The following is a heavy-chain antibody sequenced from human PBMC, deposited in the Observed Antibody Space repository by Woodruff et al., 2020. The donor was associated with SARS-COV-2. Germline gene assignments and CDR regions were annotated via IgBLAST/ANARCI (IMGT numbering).Heavy chain of an antibody. CDR3: AREPGGYVDL. V-gene: IGHV3-48*03. J-gene: IGHJ4*02. Sequence: VSYISTGGTSIYYADSVKGRFIISRDNAKNLLYLQINSLRDEDTAVYYCAREPGGYVDLWGQG. CDR2: ISTGGTSI. D-gene: IGHD1-1*01.